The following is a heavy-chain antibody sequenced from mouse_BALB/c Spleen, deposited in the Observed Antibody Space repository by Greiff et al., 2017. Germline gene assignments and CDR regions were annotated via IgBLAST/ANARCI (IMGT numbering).Heavy chain of an antibody. CDR3: TISHGFYFDY. CDR2: IYPSDSYT. CDR1: GYTFTSYW. Sequence: VQLQQPGAELVRPGASVKLSCKASGYTFTSYWINWVKQRPGQGLEWIGNIYPSDSYTNYNQKFKDKATLTVDKSSSTAYMQLSSPTSEDSAVYYCTISHGFYFDYWGQGTTLTVSS. V-gene: IGHV1-69*02. J-gene: IGHJ2*01.